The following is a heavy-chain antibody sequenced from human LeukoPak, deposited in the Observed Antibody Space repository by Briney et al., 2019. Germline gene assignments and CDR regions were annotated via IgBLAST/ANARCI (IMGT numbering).Heavy chain of an antibody. V-gene: IGHV4-34*01. CDR3: ARHSGGSGWLR. D-gene: IGHD6-19*01. Sequence: SETLSLTCAVYGGSFTGNYWRWIRQPPGKGLEWIGEINHSGSTKYNPSLTSRVTISVDRSKKQFSLKLSSVTAADTAVYYCARHSGGSGWLRWGQGTLVTVSS. CDR1: GGSFTGNY. CDR2: INHSGST. J-gene: IGHJ4*02.